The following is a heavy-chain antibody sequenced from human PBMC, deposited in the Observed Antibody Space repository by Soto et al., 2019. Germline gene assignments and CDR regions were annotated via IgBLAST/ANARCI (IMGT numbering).Heavy chain of an antibody. D-gene: IGHD4-17*01. Sequence: QVQLVESGGGLVKPRGSLRLSCVGSGFTVSDHSMSWIRQAPGKGLEWVSYMSTRGTKIYYADSVKGRFTISRDNAKNSLFLQMNSRRAEDTAVYYCARILGATVLTPGDHWGQGILVTVSS. CDR3: ARILGATVLTPGDH. CDR2: MSTRGTKI. J-gene: IGHJ4*02. CDR1: GFTVSDHS. V-gene: IGHV3-11*01.